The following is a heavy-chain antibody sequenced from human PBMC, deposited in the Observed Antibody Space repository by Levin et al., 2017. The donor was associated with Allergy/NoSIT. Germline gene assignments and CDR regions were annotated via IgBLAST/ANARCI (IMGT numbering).Heavy chain of an antibody. J-gene: IGHJ3*01. D-gene: IGHD3-16*02. Sequence: GESLKISCAASAFTFSSYAMHWVRQAPGKGLEWVAVMSYDGSNKFYADSVKGRFTISRDNSKNTRYLQMNSLRAEETAVYYCARVRWGGYVWGSYLSNGFDVWGQGTMVTVSS. V-gene: IGHV3-30*04. CDR1: AFTFSSYA. CDR3: ARVRWGGYVWGSYLSNGFDV. CDR2: MSYDGSNK.